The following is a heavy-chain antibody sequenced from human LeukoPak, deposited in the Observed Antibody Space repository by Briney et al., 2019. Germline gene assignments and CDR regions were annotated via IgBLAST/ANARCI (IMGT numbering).Heavy chain of an antibody. V-gene: IGHV3-66*01. CDR2: IYSGGST. Sequence: GGSLKLSCSASGFTVSSNYMSWVRQAPGKGLEWVSVIYSGGSTYYADSVKGRFSISRHNSKNTLYLQMNSLRAEDTAVYYCARDQGSVSYSPYYYYYGMDVWGQGTTVTVSS. J-gene: IGHJ6*02. D-gene: IGHD3-10*01. CDR3: ARDQGSVSYSPYYYYYGMDV. CDR1: GFTVSSNY.